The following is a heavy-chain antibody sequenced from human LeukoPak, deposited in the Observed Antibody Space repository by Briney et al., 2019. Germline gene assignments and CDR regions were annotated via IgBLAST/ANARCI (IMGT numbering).Heavy chain of an antibody. J-gene: IGHJ4*02. D-gene: IGHD3-22*01. CDR3: ARGYYYYDSSGYYETPFDY. CDR2: INHSGST. V-gene: IGHV4-34*01. Sequence: KPSETLSLTCAVYGGSFSGYYWSWIRQPPGKGLEWLGEINHSGSTNYNPSLKSRVTISVDTSKNQFSLKLSSVTAADTAVYYCARGYYYYDSSGYYETPFDYWGQGTLVTVSS. CDR1: GGSFSGYY.